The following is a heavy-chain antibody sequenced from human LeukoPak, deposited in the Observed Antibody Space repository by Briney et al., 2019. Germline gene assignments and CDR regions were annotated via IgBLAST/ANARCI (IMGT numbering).Heavy chain of an antibody. D-gene: IGHD3-10*01. CDR3: AKSARAPFRGVILWVDY. Sequence: GGSLRLSCAASDFTFSSYAMHWVRQAPGKGLEWVAVISYDGSNKYYADSVKGRFTISRDNSKNTLYLQMNSLRAEDTAVYYCAKSARAPFRGVILWVDYWGQGTLVTVSS. V-gene: IGHV3-30-3*02. CDR1: DFTFSSYA. CDR2: ISYDGSNK. J-gene: IGHJ4*02.